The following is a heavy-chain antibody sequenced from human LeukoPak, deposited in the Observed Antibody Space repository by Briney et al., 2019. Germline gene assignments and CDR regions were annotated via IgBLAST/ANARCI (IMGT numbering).Heavy chain of an antibody. V-gene: IGHV4-61*02. CDR1: GGSISSGSYY. D-gene: IGHD2-21*01. J-gene: IGHJ5*02. CDR2: IYTSGST. CDR3: ARVHTYCGGDCYSWFDP. Sequence: NPSETLSLTCTVSGGSISSGSYYWSWIRQPAGKGLEWIGRIYTSGSTNYNPSLKSRVTISVDTSKNQFSLKPSSVTAADTAVYYCARVHTYCGGDCYSWFDPWGQGTLVTVSS.